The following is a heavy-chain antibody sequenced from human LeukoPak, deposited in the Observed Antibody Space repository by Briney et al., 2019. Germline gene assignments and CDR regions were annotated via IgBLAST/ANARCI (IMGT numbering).Heavy chain of an antibody. D-gene: IGHD2-2*01. J-gene: IGHJ4*02. V-gene: IGHV3-23*01. CDR3: AKDSYQLLPCFDY. Sequence: GGSLRLSCTTSGFNFRAYWMSWVRQAPGKGLEWVSAISGSGGSTYYADSVKGRFTISRDNSKNTLYLQMNSLRAEDTAVYYCAKDSYQLLPCFDYWGQGTLVTVSS. CDR1: GFNFRAYW. CDR2: ISGSGGST.